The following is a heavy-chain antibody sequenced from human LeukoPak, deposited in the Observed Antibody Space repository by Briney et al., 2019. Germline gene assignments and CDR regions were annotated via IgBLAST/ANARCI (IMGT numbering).Heavy chain of an antibody. CDR1: GYTLTELS. CDR3: ARVSGGLLWFGDPTAFDP. J-gene: IGHJ5*02. D-gene: IGHD3-10*01. CDR2: FDPEDGET. V-gene: IGHV1-24*01. Sequence: ASVKVSCKVSGYTLTELSMHWVRQAPEKGLEWMGGFDPEDGETIYAQKFQGRVTMTRNTSISTAYMELSSLRSEDTAVYYCARVSGGLLWFGDPTAFDPWGQGTLVTVSS.